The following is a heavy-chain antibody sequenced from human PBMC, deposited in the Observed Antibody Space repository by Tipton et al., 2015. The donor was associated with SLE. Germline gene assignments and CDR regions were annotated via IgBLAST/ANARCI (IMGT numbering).Heavy chain of an antibody. V-gene: IGHV3-30*09. CDR1: GFTFSRYA. Sequence: SLRLSCATSGFTFSRYALHWVRQAPGKGLEWVAVTSFDGSTTDFADSVKGRFAISRDNSKNMVFLQMNSLRTEDTAMYYCSRLGCSGGSCLPFDYWGQGALVTVSS. CDR3: SRLGCSGGSCLPFDY. CDR2: TSFDGSTT. D-gene: IGHD2-15*01. J-gene: IGHJ4*02.